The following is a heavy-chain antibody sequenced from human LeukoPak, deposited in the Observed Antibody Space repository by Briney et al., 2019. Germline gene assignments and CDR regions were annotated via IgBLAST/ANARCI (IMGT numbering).Heavy chain of an antibody. D-gene: IGHD3/OR15-3a*01. CDR1: GFTFSNYG. V-gene: IGHV3-21*01. Sequence: PGGSLRVSCAASGFTFSNYGMSWVRQAPGKGLEWVSSISTDGSYIQYADAVKGRFTVSKDNVKNSLYLQMTRLRVDDTAVYYCVRGDFQPGNWGQGTLVTVSS. CDR3: VRGDFQPGN. J-gene: IGHJ4*02. CDR2: ISTDGSYI.